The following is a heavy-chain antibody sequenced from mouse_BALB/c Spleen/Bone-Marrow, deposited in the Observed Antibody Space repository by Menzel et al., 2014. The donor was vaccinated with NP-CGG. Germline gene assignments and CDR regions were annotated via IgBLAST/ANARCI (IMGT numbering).Heavy chain of an antibody. D-gene: IGHD2-3*01. J-gene: IGHJ4*01. CDR1: GYAFTNYL. CDR3: ARSIYDGYPEAMDY. V-gene: IGHV1-54*03. CDR2: INPGSGGI. Sequence: QVQLKQSGTDLVRPGTSVKVSCKASGYAFTNYLIEWIKRRPGQGLEWIGVINPGSGGINYNERFKGKATLTADKSSSTAYMQLSSLTSDDSAVYFCARSIYDGYPEAMDYWGQGTSVTVSS.